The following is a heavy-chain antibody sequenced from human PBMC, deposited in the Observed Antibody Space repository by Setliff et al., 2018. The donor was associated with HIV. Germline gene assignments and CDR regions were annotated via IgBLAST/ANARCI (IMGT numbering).Heavy chain of an antibody. D-gene: IGHD3-3*01. CDR3: ARQPSGLLYLFYYMDV. CDR1: GGSFSGYY. Sequence: SETLSLTCAVYGGSFSGYYWSWIRQPPGKGLEWIGEINNSGSTYYSPSLKSRVTISVDTSKNQFSLKLTSVTAADTAVYYCARQPSGLLYLFYYMDVWGKGTTVTVSS. V-gene: IGHV4-34*01. CDR2: INNSGST. J-gene: IGHJ6*04.